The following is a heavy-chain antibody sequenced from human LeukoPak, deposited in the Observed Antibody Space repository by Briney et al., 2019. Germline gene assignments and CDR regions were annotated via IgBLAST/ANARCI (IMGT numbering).Heavy chain of an antibody. Sequence: PSETLSLTCAVYGGSFSGYYWSWIRQPPGKGLEWIGEINHSGSTNYNPSLKSRVTISVDTSKNQFSLKLSSVTAADTAVYYCARHVGQQLDPWNWFDPWGQGILVTVSS. D-gene: IGHD6-6*01. V-gene: IGHV4-34*01. J-gene: IGHJ5*02. CDR1: GGSFSGYY. CDR3: ARHVGQQLDPWNWFDP. CDR2: INHSGST.